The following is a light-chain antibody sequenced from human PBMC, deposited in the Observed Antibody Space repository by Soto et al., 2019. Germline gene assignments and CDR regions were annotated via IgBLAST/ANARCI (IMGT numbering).Light chain of an antibody. J-gene: IGKJ3*01. V-gene: IGKV3D-15*01. CDR2: DIS. Sequence: EEGISQFPPNQYEYPGERATLSCRASQYVSTNLAWYQQQPGQPPRLLIYDISNRATGIPARFSGSGSETEFALTITSLQSEDFAVSYCQQYDTFPPTFG. CDR1: QYVSTN. CDR3: QQYDTFPPT.